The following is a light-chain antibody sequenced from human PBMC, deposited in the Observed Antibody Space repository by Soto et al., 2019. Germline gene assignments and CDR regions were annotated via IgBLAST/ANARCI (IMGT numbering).Light chain of an antibody. J-gene: IGKJ2*01. CDR1: QSIDNW. CDR3: QQYYTMYT. V-gene: IGKV1-5*03. Sequence: DIQMTQSPSTLSASVGDRVTITCRASQSIDNWLAWNQQKPGKAPKLLIYKTSSLGSGVPSRFSGSASGTEFTLTISSLQPDDFATYYCQQYYTMYTFGRGTKLEIK. CDR2: KTS.